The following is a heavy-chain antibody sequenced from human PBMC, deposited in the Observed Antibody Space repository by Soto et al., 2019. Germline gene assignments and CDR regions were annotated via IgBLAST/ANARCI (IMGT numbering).Heavy chain of an antibody. Sequence: GESLKISCNASGYSFTTYWIAWVRQMPGKGLEWMGIINPGDSDIRYSPSFQGQVTISADNSISTAYLQWSSLKASDTAMYYCARHEQFYYYTYAMDVWGQGTTVTVSS. J-gene: IGHJ6*02. CDR1: GYSFTTYW. V-gene: IGHV5-51*01. D-gene: IGHD4-4*01. CDR3: ARHEQFYYYTYAMDV. CDR2: INPGDSDI.